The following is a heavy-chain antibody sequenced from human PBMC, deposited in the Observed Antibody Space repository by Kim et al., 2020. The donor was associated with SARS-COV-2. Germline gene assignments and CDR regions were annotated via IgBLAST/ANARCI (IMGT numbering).Heavy chain of an antibody. CDR3: ARCPLSMTMVRGMITTTLFDYYNMDA. CDR2: ISSSSSTV. CDR1: GFNCNSYS. V-gene: IGHV3-48*02. J-gene: IGHJ6*02. Sequence: GGSLRLSCTVSGFNCNSYSMNWVRQAPGKGLEWVSYISSSSSTVYYAGSVRGRFTISRDNAKNSLFLQMNSLRDDHTAVYYCARCPLSMTMVRGMITTTLFDYYNMDAWGQGTTVTVSS. D-gene: IGHD3-10*01.